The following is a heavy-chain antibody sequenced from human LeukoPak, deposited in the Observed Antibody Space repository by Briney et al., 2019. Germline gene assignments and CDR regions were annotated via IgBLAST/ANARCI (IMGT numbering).Heavy chain of an antibody. V-gene: IGHV1-18*01. J-gene: IGHJ4*02. Sequence: ASVKVSCKSSGFTFTSSGFTWMRQAPGQGLEWMGWISAYNGNTNYAQKLQGRVTMTTDTSTSTAYMELRSLRSDDTAVYYCARALRAYSSSYTGYWGQGTLVTVSS. D-gene: IGHD6-13*01. CDR2: ISAYNGNT. CDR1: GFTFTSSG. CDR3: ARALRAYSSSYTGY.